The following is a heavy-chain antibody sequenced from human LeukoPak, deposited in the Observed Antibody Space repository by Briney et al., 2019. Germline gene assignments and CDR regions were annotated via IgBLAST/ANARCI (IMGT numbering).Heavy chain of an antibody. CDR3: AKGVGTSSTGELPYYFDY. Sequence: PGRSLRLSCAASGFTFSTFGMHWVRQGPGKGLEWVAIISYDGTFEYYVDSVKGRFTISRDNSKNTVYLQMASLRPEDTAVYYCAKGVGTSSTGELPYYFDYWGQGTLVAVSS. CDR1: GFTFSTFG. D-gene: IGHD3-10*01. J-gene: IGHJ4*02. V-gene: IGHV3-30*18. CDR2: ISYDGTFE.